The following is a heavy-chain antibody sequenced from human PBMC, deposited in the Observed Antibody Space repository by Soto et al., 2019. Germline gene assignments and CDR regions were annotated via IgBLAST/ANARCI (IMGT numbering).Heavy chain of an antibody. Sequence: SGPTLVNPTQTLTLTCTFSGFSLSTTGVGVGWIRQPPGKALEWLALIYWDDDKRYSPSLKSRLTITKDPSKNQVVLTMTYMDPADTATYYCAYDRGSSGYPPLYLDYWGLGTLVTVSS. D-gene: IGHD3-22*01. V-gene: IGHV2-5*02. J-gene: IGHJ4*02. CDR3: AYDRGSSGYPPLYLDY. CDR1: GFSLSTTGVG. CDR2: IYWDDDK.